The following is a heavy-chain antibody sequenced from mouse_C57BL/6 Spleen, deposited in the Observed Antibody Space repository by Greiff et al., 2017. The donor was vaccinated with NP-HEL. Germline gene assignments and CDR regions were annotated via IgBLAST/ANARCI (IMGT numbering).Heavy chain of an antibody. CDR2: IDPSDSYT. J-gene: IGHJ4*01. V-gene: IGHV1-50*01. Sequence: VQLQQPGAELVKPGASVKLSCKASGYTFTSYWMQWVKQRPGQGLEWIGEIDPSDSYTNYNQKFKGKATLTVDTSSSTAYMQLSSLTSEDSAVYYCARSNYRYYYAMDYWGQGTSVTVSS. CDR3: ARSNYRYYYAMDY. CDR1: GYTFTSYW. D-gene: IGHD2-5*01.